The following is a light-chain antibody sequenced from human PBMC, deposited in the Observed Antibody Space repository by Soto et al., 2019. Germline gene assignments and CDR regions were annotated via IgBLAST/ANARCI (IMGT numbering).Light chain of an antibody. V-gene: IGKV3-20*01. CDR3: QQYGSSAPIT. Sequence: TVLTQSPGTLSLSPGERATLSCRASQNVTSNLLVWYQQHPGQAPRLLIYGASSRATGIPDRFSGSGSETDFTLTISRLEPEDFALYYCQQYGSSAPITFGQGTRLEIK. CDR1: QNVTSNL. CDR2: GAS. J-gene: IGKJ5*01.